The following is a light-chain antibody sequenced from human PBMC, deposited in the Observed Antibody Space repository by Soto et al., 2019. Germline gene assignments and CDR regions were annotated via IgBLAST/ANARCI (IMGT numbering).Light chain of an antibody. CDR2: KAS. V-gene: IGKV1-5*03. CDR3: QQYKSYSSIT. CDR1: QSVSNW. J-gene: IGKJ5*01. Sequence: DIQMTQSPSTLSASVGDRVTITCRASQSVSNWLAWYQQKPGKAPKLLIYKASTLESGVPSRFSGSGSGTEFTLTISCLQPDDFATYYCQQYKSYSSITFGQGTRLDIK.